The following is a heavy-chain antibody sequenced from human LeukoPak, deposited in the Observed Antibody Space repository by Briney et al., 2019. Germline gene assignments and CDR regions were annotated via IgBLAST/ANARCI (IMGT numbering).Heavy chain of an antibody. CDR2: INHSGST. CDR1: GGSFSSYY. J-gene: IGHJ4*02. D-gene: IGHD3-16*01. CDR3: ARGAWGRPSGVDY. Sequence: NASETLSLTCAVYGGSFSSYYWSWIRQPPGKGLEWIGEINHSGSTNYNPSLKSRVTISVDTSKNQFSLKLSSVTAADTAVYYCARGAWGRPSGVDYWGQGTPVTVSS. V-gene: IGHV4-34*01.